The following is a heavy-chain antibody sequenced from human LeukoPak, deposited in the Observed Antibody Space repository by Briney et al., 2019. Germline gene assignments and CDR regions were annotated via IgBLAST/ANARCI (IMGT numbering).Heavy chain of an antibody. J-gene: IGHJ6*03. D-gene: IGHD6-13*01. CDR2: ISGSGGST. CDR1: GFTFNNYA. Sequence: GGSLRLSCAASGFTFNNYAMNWVRQAPGKGLEWVSVISGSGGSTYYADSVKGRFTISRDNSKNTLYLQMNSLRAEDTAVYYCAKVAAGYYYYYMDVWGKGTTVTVSS. V-gene: IGHV3-23*01. CDR3: AKVAAGYYYYYMDV.